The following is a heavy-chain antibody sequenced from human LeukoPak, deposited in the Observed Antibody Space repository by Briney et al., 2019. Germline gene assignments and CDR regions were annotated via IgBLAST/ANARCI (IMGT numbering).Heavy chain of an antibody. Sequence: SETLSLTCTVSGGSISSSNYYWGWIRQPPGKGLEWIGSIYYSGGTYYNPSLNSRVTISLDTSKNQFSLRLNSVTAADTAMYYCARDRYGDFEDYWGQGTLVTVSS. CDR3: ARDRYGDFEDY. CDR1: GGSISSSNYY. D-gene: IGHD4-17*01. J-gene: IGHJ4*02. V-gene: IGHV4-39*07. CDR2: IYYSGGT.